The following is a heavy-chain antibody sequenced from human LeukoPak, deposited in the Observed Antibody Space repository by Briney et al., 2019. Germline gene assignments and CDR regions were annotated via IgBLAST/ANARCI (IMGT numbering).Heavy chain of an antibody. CDR3: ATNTVKAYFDY. CDR1: GFTFSSYA. V-gene: IGHV3-23*01. CDR2: ISGSGGST. Sequence: GGSLRLSCAASGFTFSSYAMSWARQAPGKGLEWVSAISGSGGSTYYADSVKGRFTISRDNSKNTLYLQMNSLRAEDTAVYYCATNTVKAYFDYWGQGTLVTVSS. J-gene: IGHJ4*02. D-gene: IGHD4-17*01.